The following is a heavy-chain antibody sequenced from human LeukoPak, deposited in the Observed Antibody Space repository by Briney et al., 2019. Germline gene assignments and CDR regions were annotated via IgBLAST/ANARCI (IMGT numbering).Heavy chain of an antibody. CDR3: ARDRNSVVYYASYFDY. D-gene: IGHD3-22*01. J-gene: IGHJ4*02. Sequence: GPSVKVSCKASGGTFGSYAISWVRQAPGQGLEWMGGIIPIFGTANYAQKFQGRVTITADESTSTAYMELSSLRSEDTAVYYCARDRNSVVYYASYFDYWGQGTLVTVSS. V-gene: IGHV1-69*13. CDR2: IIPIFGTA. CDR1: GGTFGSYA.